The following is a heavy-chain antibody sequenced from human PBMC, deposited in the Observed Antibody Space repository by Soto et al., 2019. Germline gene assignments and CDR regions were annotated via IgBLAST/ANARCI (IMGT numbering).Heavy chain of an antibody. J-gene: IGHJ4*02. CDR2: ISGSGDDT. CDR3: ANPIPKTGTTFGF. V-gene: IGHV3-23*01. Sequence: GGSLRLSCVASGFTFSNFAMAWVRQAPGEGLEWVSAISGSGDDTFYADSMKGRFTISRDNSKDTLYLQINSLRAEDTAVYYCANPIPKTGTTFGFWGQGPLVTVS. D-gene: IGHD1-1*01. CDR1: GFTFSNFA.